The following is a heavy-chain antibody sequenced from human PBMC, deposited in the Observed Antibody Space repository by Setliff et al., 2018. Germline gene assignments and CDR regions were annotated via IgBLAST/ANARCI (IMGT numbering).Heavy chain of an antibody. CDR2: INPGGGST. Sequence: GASVKVSCKASGYTFTNHYMHWVRQAPGQGLEWMGMINPGGGSTTYAQKFQGRVIMTRDTSTSTVYMELSSLRTEDTAVYYCARGYYDSYARYYVVGDYWGQGTPVTVS. CDR1: GYTFTNHY. V-gene: IGHV1-46*01. D-gene: IGHD3-22*01. J-gene: IGHJ4*02. CDR3: ARGYYDSYARYYVVGDY.